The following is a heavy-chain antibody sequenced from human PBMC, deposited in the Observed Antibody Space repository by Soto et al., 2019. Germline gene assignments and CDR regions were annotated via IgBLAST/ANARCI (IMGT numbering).Heavy chain of an antibody. Sequence: SGPTLVNPTQTLTLTCTFSGFSLSTSGVGVGWIRQPPGKALEWLALIYWDDDKRYSPSLKSRLTITKDTSKNQVVLTMTNMDPVDTATYYCAYSLTDIDFWSGLYYMDVWGKGTTVTVSS. CDR1: GFSLSTSGVG. J-gene: IGHJ6*03. CDR2: IYWDDDK. CDR3: AYSLTDIDFWSGLYYMDV. D-gene: IGHD3-3*01. V-gene: IGHV2-5*02.